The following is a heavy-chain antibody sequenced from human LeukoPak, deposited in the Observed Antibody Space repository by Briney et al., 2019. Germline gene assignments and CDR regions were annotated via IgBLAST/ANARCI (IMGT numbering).Heavy chain of an antibody. CDR3: ARNVTMVRGVIITSQDPNWFDP. D-gene: IGHD3-10*01. V-gene: IGHV4-34*01. J-gene: IGHJ5*02. Sequence: PSETLSLTCAVYGGSFSGYYWSWIRQPPGKGLEWIGEINHSGSTNYNPSLKSRVTISVDTSKNQFSLKLSSVTAADTAVYYCARNVTMVRGVIITSQDPNWFDPWGQGTLVTISS. CDR1: GGSFSGYY. CDR2: INHSGST.